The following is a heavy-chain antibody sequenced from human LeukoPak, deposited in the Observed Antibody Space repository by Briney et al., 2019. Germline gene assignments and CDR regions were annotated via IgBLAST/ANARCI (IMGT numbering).Heavy chain of an antibody. Sequence: TSETLSLTCTVSGGSISSYYWSWNRQPPGKGLEWIGYIYYSGSTNCNPSLKSRVTISVDTSKNQFSLKLSSVTAADTAVYYCARGPSPYYYDSSGFGRAFDYWGQGTLVTVSS. CDR1: GGSISSYY. D-gene: IGHD3-22*01. J-gene: IGHJ4*02. CDR2: IYYSGST. CDR3: ARGPSPYYYDSSGFGRAFDY. V-gene: IGHV4-59*01.